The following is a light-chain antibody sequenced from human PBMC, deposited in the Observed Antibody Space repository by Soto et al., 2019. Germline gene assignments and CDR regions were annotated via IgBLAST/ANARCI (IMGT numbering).Light chain of an antibody. CDR3: SSYTTSSTLYV. V-gene: IGLV2-14*02. CDR1: SSDVGSYNL. CDR2: DVR. J-gene: IGLJ1*01. Sequence: QSALTQPASVSGSPGQSITISCTGTSSDVGSYNLVSWYQQRPGKAPKLMIYDVRNRPSGISNRFSGSKSGNTASLTISGLQAEDEADYYCSSYTTSSTLYVFGTGTKATVL.